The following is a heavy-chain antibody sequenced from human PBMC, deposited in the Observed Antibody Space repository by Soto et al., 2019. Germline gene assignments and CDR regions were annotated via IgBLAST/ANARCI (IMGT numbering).Heavy chain of an antibody. CDR2: IIPILGIA. D-gene: IGHD4-17*01. CDR3: AAEYGANSA. CDR1: GGTFSSYT. V-gene: IGHV1-69*02. Sequence: QVQLVQSGAEVKKPGSSVKVSCKASGGTFSSYTINWVRQAPGQGLEWVGRIIPILGIAKNAQKFQGRVTITAEKPTSTAYMELCSLRSEDTAVYYCAAEYGANSAWGQGALVTVSS. J-gene: IGHJ4*02.